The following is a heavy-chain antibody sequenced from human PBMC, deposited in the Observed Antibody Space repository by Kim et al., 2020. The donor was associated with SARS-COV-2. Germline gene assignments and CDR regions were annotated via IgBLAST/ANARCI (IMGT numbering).Heavy chain of an antibody. Sequence: GGSLRLSCAASGFTFSSYAMHWVRQAPGKGLEWVAVISYDGSNKYYADSVKGRFTISRDNSKNTLYLQMNSLRAEDTAVYYCARDGESHDYESYYFDYWG. CDR2: ISYDGSNK. D-gene: IGHD4-17*01. J-gene: IGHJ4*01. CDR1: GFTFSSYA. CDR3: ARDGESHDYESYYFDY. V-gene: IGHV3-30*04.